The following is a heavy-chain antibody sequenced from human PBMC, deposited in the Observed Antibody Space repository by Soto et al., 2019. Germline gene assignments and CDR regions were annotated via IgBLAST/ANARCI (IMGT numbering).Heavy chain of an antibody. V-gene: IGHV3-74*01. D-gene: IGHD6-19*01. Sequence: GGSLRLSCAASGFTFSSYWMHWVRQAPGKGLVWVSRINSDGSSTSYADSVKGRFTISRDNPKNTLYRQMNSLRAEDTAVYYCVQSGWNYYYYMDVWGKGTTVTVSS. CDR2: INSDGSST. J-gene: IGHJ6*03. CDR3: VQSGWNYYYYMDV. CDR1: GFTFSSYW.